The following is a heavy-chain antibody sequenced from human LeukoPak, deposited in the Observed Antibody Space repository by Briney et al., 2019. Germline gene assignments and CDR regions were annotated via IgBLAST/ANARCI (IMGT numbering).Heavy chain of an antibody. CDR1: GFTFSSYS. V-gene: IGHV3-21*01. CDR2: ISSSSYI. J-gene: IGHJ4*02. CDR3: ARALGYYYDSSGPISIDY. D-gene: IGHD3-22*01. Sequence: GGSLRLSCAASGFTFSSYSMNWVRQAPGKGLEWVSSISSSSYIYYADSVKGRFTISRDNAKNSLYLQMNSLRAEDTAVYYCARALGYYYDSSGPISIDYWGQGTLVTVSS.